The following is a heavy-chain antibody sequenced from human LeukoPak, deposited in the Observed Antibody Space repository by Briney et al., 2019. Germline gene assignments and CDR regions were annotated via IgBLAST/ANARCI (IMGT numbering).Heavy chain of an antibody. CDR3: AKGGRNYYDSSGYYLYAFDI. Sequence: GGSLRLSCAAAGFTFDDYAMQWVRHAPGKGRERVSSISWNSGRIGYADSVKGRFTISRDNAKNSLYLQMNSLRAEDTALYYCAKGGRNYYDSSGYYLYAFDIWGQGTMVTVSP. CDR1: GFTFDDYA. CDR2: ISWNSGRI. J-gene: IGHJ3*02. D-gene: IGHD3-22*01. V-gene: IGHV3-9*01.